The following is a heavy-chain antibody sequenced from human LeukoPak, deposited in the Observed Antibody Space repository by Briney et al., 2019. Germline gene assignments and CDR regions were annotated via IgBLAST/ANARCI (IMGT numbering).Heavy chain of an antibody. CDR2: ISYDGSNK. D-gene: IGHD1-1*01. Sequence: QPGGSLRLSCAASGFTFSSYAMHWVRQAPGKGLEWVAVISYDGSNKYYADSMKGRFTISRDNSKNTLYLQMNSLRAEDTAVYYCARGTPGYWGQGTLVTVSS. CDR3: ARGTPGY. V-gene: IGHV3-30*04. CDR1: GFTFSSYA. J-gene: IGHJ4*02.